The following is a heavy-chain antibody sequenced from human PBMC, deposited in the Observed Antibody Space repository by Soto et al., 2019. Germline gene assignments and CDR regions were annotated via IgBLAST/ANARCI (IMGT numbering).Heavy chain of an antibody. CDR1: GGSISRGSYY. D-gene: IGHD6-19*01. V-gene: IGHV4-61*01. J-gene: IGHJ4*02. Sequence: SETLSRTGPVSGGSISRGSYYWSWVRQPPGKALEWIGYIYYTGSTNNNPSLKSRVSISIDTSRNQFSLRLSSVTAADTAVYYCARGGLGGYSSGRYTAGYDHWGQGTLVTVSS. CDR2: IYYTGST. CDR3: ARGGLGGYSSGRYTAGYDH.